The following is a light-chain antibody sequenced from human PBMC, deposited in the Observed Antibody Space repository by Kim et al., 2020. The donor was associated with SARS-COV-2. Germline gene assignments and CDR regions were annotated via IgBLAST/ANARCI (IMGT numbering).Light chain of an antibody. V-gene: IGLV3-1*01. Sequence: SVSPGQTASITCSGDKLGDKYACWYQQKPGQSPVLVIYQDSKRPSRIHERFSGSNSGNTATLTISGTQAMDEADYYCQAWDSSTAVFGGGTQLTVL. CDR1: KLGDKY. CDR3: QAWDSSTAV. CDR2: QDS. J-gene: IGLJ2*01.